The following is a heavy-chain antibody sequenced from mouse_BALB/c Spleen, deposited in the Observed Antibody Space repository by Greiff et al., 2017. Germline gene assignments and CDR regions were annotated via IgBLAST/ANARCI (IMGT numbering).Heavy chain of an antibody. Sequence: EVQGVESGGGLVQPGGSRKLSCAASGFTFSSFGMHWVRQAPEKGLEWVAYISSGSSTIYYADTVKGRFTISRDNPKNTLFLQITSLRSEDTAMYYCARGTFDYWGQGTTLTVSS. CDR2: ISSGSSTI. D-gene: IGHD3-3*01. V-gene: IGHV5-17*02. CDR3: ARGTFDY. CDR1: GFTFSSFG. J-gene: IGHJ2*01.